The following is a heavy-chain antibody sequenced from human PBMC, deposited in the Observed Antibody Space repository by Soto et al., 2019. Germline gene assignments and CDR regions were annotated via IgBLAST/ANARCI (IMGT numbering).Heavy chain of an antibody. CDR2: IYYSGST. Sequence: SETLSLTCTVSGGSISSSSYYWGWIRQPPGKGLEWIGSIYYSGSTYYNPSLKSRVTISVDTSKNQFSLKLSSVTAADTAVYYCARRTRGYSGYDGYWGQGTLVTVSS. V-gene: IGHV4-39*01. D-gene: IGHD5-12*01. J-gene: IGHJ4*02. CDR3: ARRTRGYSGYDGY. CDR1: GGSISSSSYY.